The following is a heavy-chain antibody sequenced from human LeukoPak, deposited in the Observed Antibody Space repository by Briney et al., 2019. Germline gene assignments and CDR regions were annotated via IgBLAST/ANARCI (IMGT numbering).Heavy chain of an antibody. J-gene: IGHJ3*02. V-gene: IGHV1-8*01. Sequence: GASVKVSCKASGYTFTSYDINWVRQATGQGLEWMGWMNPNSGNTGYAQKFQGRVTMTRNTSISTAYMELSSLRSEDTAVYYCARVAPYGDYAFDACDIWGQGTMVTVSS. CDR2: MNPNSGNT. CDR1: GYTFTSYD. D-gene: IGHD4-17*01. CDR3: ARVAPYGDYAFDACDI.